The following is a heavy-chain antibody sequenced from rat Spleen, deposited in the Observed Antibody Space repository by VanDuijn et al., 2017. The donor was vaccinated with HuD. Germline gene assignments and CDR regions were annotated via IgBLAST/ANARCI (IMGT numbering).Heavy chain of an antibody. V-gene: IGHV6-6*01. D-gene: IGHD3-5*01. CDR3: ATPTY. CDR2: IKAKSNNYAT. CDR1: GFTFSTAW. Sequence: EVQLVDHGGGLVQPGNSLKLSCATSGFTFSTAWMYWYRQFPEKRLEWVARIKAKSNNYATDYTESVKGRFTISRDDSKSSIYLQMNNLKEEDTAIYYCATPTYWGQGTLVTVSS. J-gene: IGHJ3*01.